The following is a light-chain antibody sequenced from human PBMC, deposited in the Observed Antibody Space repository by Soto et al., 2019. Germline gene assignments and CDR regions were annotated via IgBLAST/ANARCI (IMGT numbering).Light chain of an antibody. CDR1: QNIVNC. CDR3: QQRLTWPRT. J-gene: IGKJ1*01. V-gene: IGKV3-11*01. Sequence: EIVLTQSPATLSFSPGERGTLSCRASQNIVNCVAWYQQTPGKAPKLLIYGASYRAAGIPARFSGSGSGADFTLTISSLEPEDFAVYFCQQRLTWPRTFGQGTRVEFK. CDR2: GAS.